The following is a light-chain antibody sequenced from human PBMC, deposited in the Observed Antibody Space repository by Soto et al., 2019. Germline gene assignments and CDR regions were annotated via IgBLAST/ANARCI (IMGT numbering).Light chain of an antibody. CDR2: NAF. CDR1: QSIDTS. CDR3: QQVYRAPLT. J-gene: IGKJ1*01. V-gene: IGKV1-39*01. Sequence: DIQMTQSPSSLSASVGDRVTITCRASQSIDTSLNWYQQKPGRAPNLLIFNAFRLQSGVPSRFSGSGSGTDFTLTISSLQPEDFATYYCQQVYRAPLTFGQGTEVDIK.